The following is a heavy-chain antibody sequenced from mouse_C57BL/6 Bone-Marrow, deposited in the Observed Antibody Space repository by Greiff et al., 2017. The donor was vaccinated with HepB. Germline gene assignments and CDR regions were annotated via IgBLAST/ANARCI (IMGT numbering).Heavy chain of an antibody. Sequence: EVMLVESGPELVKPGASVKIPCKASGYTFTDYNMDWVKQSHGKSLEWIGDINPNNGGTIYNQKFKGKATLTVDKSSSTAYMELRSLTSEDTAVYYCARDYYGSSFYYAMDYWGQGTSVTVSS. CDR3: ARDYYGSSFYYAMDY. CDR2: INPNNGGT. J-gene: IGHJ4*01. V-gene: IGHV1-18*01. CDR1: GYTFTDYN. D-gene: IGHD1-1*01.